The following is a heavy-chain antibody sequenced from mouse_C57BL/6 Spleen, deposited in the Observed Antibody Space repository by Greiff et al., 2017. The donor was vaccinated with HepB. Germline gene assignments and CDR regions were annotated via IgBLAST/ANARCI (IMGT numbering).Heavy chain of an antibody. CDR2: INPSSGYT. CDR3: ARYHDGYILAMDY. J-gene: IGHJ4*01. V-gene: IGHV1-7*01. Sequence: VMLVESGAELAKPGASVKLSCKASGYTFTSYWMHWVKQRPGQGLEWIGYINPSSGYTKYNQKFKDKATLTADKSSSTAYMQLSSLTYEDSAVYYCARYHDGYILAMDYWGQGTSVTVSS. D-gene: IGHD2-3*01. CDR1: GYTFTSYW.